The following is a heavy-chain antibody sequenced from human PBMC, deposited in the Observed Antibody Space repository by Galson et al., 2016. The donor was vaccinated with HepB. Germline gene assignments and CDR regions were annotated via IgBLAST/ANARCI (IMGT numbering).Heavy chain of an antibody. CDR1: GFTFSNYG. CDR2: IWYDGSKK. V-gene: IGHV3-33*01. D-gene: IGHD6-6*01. CDR3: ARDGIPSPQDIGGRLPPPYYYGMDV. J-gene: IGHJ6*02. Sequence: SLRLSCAASGFTFSNYGMHWVRQAPGKGLEWVALIWYDGSKKYYAESVKGRLTISRDNSKNTLDLQMNSLRAEDTAVYDWARDGIPSPQDIGGRLPPPYYYGMDVWGQGTAVTVSS.